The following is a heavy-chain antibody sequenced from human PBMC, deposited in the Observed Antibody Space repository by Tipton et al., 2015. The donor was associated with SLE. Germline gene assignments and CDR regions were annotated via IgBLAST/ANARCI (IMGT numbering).Heavy chain of an antibody. J-gene: IGHJ6*02. Sequence: GSLRLSCAASGFTVSRNYMTWVRQAPGKGLEWVSIIYSGGFAYHADSVKGRFTISRDDSKNTVYLQMDSLRPDDTAVYYCAKEATAGMYSMDDWGQGTTVTVS. CDR2: IYSGGFA. CDR1: GFTVSRNY. D-gene: IGHD6-19*01. CDR3: AKEATAGMYSMDD. V-gene: IGHV3-66*01.